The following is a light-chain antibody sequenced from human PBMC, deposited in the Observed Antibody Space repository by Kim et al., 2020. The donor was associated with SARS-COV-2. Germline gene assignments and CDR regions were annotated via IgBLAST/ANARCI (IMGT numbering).Light chain of an antibody. CDR3: QQIRT. CDR1: QSITYSD. Sequence: GERATLSCRASQSITYSDLAWYQQRPGQAPRLLIYAASTRATGIPDRFSGRGSGTDFTLTISRLEPEDFAVYYCQQIRTFGPGTKVDIK. V-gene: IGKV3-20*01. J-gene: IGKJ3*01. CDR2: AAS.